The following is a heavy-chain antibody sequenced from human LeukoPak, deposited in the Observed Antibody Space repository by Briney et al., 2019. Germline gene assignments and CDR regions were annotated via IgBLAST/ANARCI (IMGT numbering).Heavy chain of an antibody. CDR1: GFTFTNYA. D-gene: IGHD2-15*01. Sequence: PGGSLRLSCAASGFTFTNYAMTWVRQAPGKGLEWASAVSSGGGSTYYADSVKGRFTISRDNSKDTLFLQMNSLRADDTAVYYCAKAAARYYFDSWGQGTLVTVSS. CDR2: VSSGGGST. V-gene: IGHV3-23*01. CDR3: AKAAARYYFDS. J-gene: IGHJ4*02.